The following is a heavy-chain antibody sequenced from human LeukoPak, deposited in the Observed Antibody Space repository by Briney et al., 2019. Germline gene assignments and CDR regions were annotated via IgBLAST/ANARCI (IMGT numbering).Heavy chain of an antibody. CDR3: ARQLRSFASPGAFDV. D-gene: IGHD2/OR15-2a*01. Sequence: PSETLSLTYSVSDGCITSTFYYWGWIRQAPGKGLEFIGSISYNGGTYYNPSLEPRVTISIDTSRMEFSLKLMSLSAADTAVFYCARQLRSFASPGAFDVWGQGTTVTVSS. CDR2: ISYNGGT. CDR1: DGCITSTFYY. V-gene: IGHV4-39*01. J-gene: IGHJ3*01.